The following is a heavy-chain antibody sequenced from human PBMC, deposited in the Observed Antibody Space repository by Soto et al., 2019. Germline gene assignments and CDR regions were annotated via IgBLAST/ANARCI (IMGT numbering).Heavy chain of an antibody. CDR2: IIPIFGTA. J-gene: IGHJ4*02. CDR3: ARGPPTYYYDSSGYYDY. V-gene: IGHV1-69*13. CDR1: GGTFSSYA. D-gene: IGHD3-22*01. Sequence: SVKVSCKASGGTFSSYAISWVRQAPGQGLEWMGGIIPIFGTANYAQKFQGRVTITADESTSTAYMELSSLRSEDTAVYYCARGPPTYYYDSSGYYDYWGQGTLVTVSS.